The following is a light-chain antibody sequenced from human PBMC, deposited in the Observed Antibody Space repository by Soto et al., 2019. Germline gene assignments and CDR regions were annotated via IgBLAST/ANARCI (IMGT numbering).Light chain of an antibody. CDR2: GAS. CDR3: QQYHDWPLT. J-gene: IGKJ4*01. Sequence: EIGLTQSACTLSLSPGEGATLSWGASQSVSSSYLAWYQQKNGQAPRLVIYGASSRATGIPDRFSGSGYGTEFDLTISSLQSEDFAVYYCQQYHDWPLTFGGGTKVDIK. CDR1: QSVSSSY. V-gene: IGKV3-20*01.